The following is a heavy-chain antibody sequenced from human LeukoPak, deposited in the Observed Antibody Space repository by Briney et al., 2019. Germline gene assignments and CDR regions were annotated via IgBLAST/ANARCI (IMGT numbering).Heavy chain of an antibody. CDR2: IPDDGINK. Sequence: PGGSLRLSCVATGFSFSKYGMHWVRQAPGKGLEWVACIPDDGINKSYADSVKGRFTISRDDSKYTLYLQMNSLRAEDTAVFYCAKDGANYAKDYWGQGTLVTVSS. V-gene: IGHV3-30*02. D-gene: IGHD2-2*01. J-gene: IGHJ4*02. CDR1: GFSFSKYG. CDR3: AKDGANYAKDY.